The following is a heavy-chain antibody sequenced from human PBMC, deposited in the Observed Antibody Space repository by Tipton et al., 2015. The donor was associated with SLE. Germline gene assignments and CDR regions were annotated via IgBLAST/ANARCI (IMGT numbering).Heavy chain of an antibody. CDR2: IHPYSGVT. CDR1: GSTFIDYY. Sequence: QLVQSGAEVKKPGASVKVSCKASGSTFIDYYMHWVRQAAGQGLEWMGWIHPYSGVTNYAQKFQGRVTMTRDTSISTAYMELNRLTSDDTAVYYCARGGNGSYGYWGQGTLVTVSS. J-gene: IGHJ4*02. D-gene: IGHD1-26*01. V-gene: IGHV1-2*02. CDR3: ARGGNGSYGY.